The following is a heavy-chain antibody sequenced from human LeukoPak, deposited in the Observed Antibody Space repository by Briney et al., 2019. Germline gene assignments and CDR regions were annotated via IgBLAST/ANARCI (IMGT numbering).Heavy chain of an antibody. Sequence: GGSLRLSCAASGFTFSSYSMNWVRQAPGKGLEWVSSISSSSSYIYYADSVKGRFNISRDNSKNTLYLQMNSLRAKDTAVFYCAKSSGGFGELNLVRYHYMDVWGKGTTVTISS. J-gene: IGHJ6*03. V-gene: IGHV3-21*01. CDR2: ISSSSSYI. CDR3: AKSSGGFGELNLVRYHYMDV. CDR1: GFTFSSYS. D-gene: IGHD3-10*01.